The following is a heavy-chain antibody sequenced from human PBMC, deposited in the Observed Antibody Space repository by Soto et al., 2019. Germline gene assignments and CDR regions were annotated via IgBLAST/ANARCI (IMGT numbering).Heavy chain of an antibody. CDR1: GGTFSSYA. D-gene: IGHD3-3*01. CDR3: ARDITICGVVTRGWFDP. V-gene: IGHV1-69*13. CDR2: SSPIFGPE. J-gene: IGHJ5*02. Sequence: SMKVSCQASGGTFSSYAIRWARQAPGHGLEWMGGSSPIFGPENYAQKFQGRVTITADESTSTAYMELSSLRSEDTAVYYCARDITICGVVTRGWFDPWGQGTLVTVSS.